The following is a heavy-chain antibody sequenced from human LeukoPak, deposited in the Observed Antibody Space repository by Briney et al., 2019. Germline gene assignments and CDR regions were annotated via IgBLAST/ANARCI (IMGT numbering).Heavy chain of an antibody. CDR3: ARNSGWYLNAFDI. CDR1: GFTFSDYD. V-gene: IGHV3-23*01. CDR2: ISKSGDNT. Sequence: GGSLRLSCAASGFTFSDYDMGWVRQAPGKGLEWVSTISKSGDNTYYADSVKGRFTISKDNSKNTLYLQMNSLRAEDTAVYYCARNSGWYLNAFDIWGQGTMVTVSS. D-gene: IGHD6-19*01. J-gene: IGHJ3*02.